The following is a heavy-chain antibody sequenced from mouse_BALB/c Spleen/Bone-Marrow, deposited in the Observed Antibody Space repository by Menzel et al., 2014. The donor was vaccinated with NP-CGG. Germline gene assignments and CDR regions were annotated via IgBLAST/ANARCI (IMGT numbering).Heavy chain of an antibody. CDR2: ISSGSTAI. CDR1: GFTFSSFG. CDR3: TRGGNWDDFDV. J-gene: IGHJ1*01. D-gene: IGHD4-1*01. Sequence: EVKVEESGGGLVQPGGSRKLSCAASGFTFSSFGMHWVRQAPEKGLEWVAYISSGSTAIFYADTVKGRFTISRDNPKNTPFLQMTSLRSEDTAMYYCTRGGNWDDFDVWGAGTTVTVSS. V-gene: IGHV5-17*02.